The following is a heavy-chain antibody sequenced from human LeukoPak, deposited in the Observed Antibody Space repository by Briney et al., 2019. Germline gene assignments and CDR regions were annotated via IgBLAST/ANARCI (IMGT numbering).Heavy chain of an antibody. V-gene: IGHV3-21*01. CDR3: ARVGIPDY. CDR2: ISSSGASK. Sequence: GGSLRLSCAASGFTFGSYAMGWVRRAPEKGLEWVSAISSSGASKYYADSVKGRFTISRDNAKNSLYLQMNSLRAEDTAVYYCARVGIPDYWGQGTLVTVSS. CDR1: GFTFGSYA. J-gene: IGHJ4*02. D-gene: IGHD7-27*01.